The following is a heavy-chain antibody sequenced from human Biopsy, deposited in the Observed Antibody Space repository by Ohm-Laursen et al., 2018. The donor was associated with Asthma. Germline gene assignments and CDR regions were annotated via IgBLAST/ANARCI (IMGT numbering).Heavy chain of an antibody. CDR3: GRERSYMVDY. V-gene: IGHV3-30*07. CDR2: ISKDASTQ. CDR1: GFSFSNFA. D-gene: IGHD3-10*01. J-gene: IGHJ4*02. Sequence: SLRLSCAATGFSFSNFAIHWVRQAPGKGLEWVGVISKDASTQGYADSVKGRFTISRDNSKNTLYLQMNSLRAEDTALYYCGRERSYMVDYWGQGTLVTVSS.